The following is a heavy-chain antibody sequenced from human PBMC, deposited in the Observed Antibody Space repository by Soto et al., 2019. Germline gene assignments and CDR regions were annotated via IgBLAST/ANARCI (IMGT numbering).Heavy chain of an antibody. J-gene: IGHJ4*02. CDR1: GYTFTNYG. V-gene: IGHV1-18*01. Sequence: QVQLVQSGDEVKTPGASVKVSCKASGYTFTNYGVTWVRQAPGQGLEWMGWISYNGNTNYAQKLQGRVTMTTDTSTSTAYMELRGLRSDDTAVYYCARVEDYFDSSGYAHWGQGTQVTVSS. CDR3: ARVEDYFDSSGYAH. CDR2: ISYNGNT. D-gene: IGHD3-22*01.